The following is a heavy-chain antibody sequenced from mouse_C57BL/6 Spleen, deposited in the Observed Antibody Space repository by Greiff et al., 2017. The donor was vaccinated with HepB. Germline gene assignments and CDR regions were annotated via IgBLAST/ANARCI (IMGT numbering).Heavy chain of an antibody. CDR2: IYPGGGYT. CDR1: GYTFTNYW. Sequence: QVQLQQSGAELVRPGTSVKMSCKASGYTFTNYWIGWAKQRPGHGLEWIGDIYPGGGYTNYNEKFKGKATLTADKSSSTAYMQFSSLTSEYSAIYYCARQGSSYFDYWGQGTTLTVSS. V-gene: IGHV1-63*01. J-gene: IGHJ2*01. CDR3: ARQGSSYFDY. D-gene: IGHD1-1*01.